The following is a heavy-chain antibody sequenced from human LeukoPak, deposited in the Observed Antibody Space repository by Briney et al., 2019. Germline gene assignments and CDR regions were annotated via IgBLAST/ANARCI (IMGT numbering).Heavy chain of an antibody. V-gene: IGHV3-48*04. CDR1: GFTFSSYW. CDR3: ARDLEPTRMDV. J-gene: IGHJ6*02. Sequence: GGSLRLSCAASGFTFSSYWMHWVRQAPGKGLEWVSYISSSGSTIYYADSVKGRFTISRDNAKNSLYLQMNSLRAEDTAVYYCARDLEPTRMDVWGQGTTVTVSS. CDR2: ISSSGSTI.